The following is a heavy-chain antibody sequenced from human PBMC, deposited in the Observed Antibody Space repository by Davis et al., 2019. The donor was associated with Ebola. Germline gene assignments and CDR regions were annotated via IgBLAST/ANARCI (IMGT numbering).Heavy chain of an antibody. CDR3: ARESGYDYNWFDP. J-gene: IGHJ5*02. CDR1: GGSISSGGYS. V-gene: IGHV4-30-2*01. CDR2: IYHSGST. D-gene: IGHD5-12*01. Sequence: PSETLSLTCAVSGGSISSGGYSWSWIRQPPGKGLEWIGYIYHSGSTYYNPSLKSRVTISVDRSKNQFSLKLSSVTAADTAVYYCARESGYDYNWFDPWGQGTLVTVSS.